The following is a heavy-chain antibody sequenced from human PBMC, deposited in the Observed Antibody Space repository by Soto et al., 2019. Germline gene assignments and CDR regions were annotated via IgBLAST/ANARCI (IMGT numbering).Heavy chain of an antibody. V-gene: IGHV3-30*18. CDR1: GFTFSSYG. D-gene: IGHD6-19*01. CDR3: AKYAYASGWYRPYFDY. Sequence: ESGGGVVQPGRSLRLSCAASGFTFSSYGMHWVRQAPGKGLEWVAVISYDGSNKYYADSVKGRFTISRDNSKNTLYLQMNSLRAEDTAVYYCAKYAYASGWYRPYFDYWGQGTLVTVSS. J-gene: IGHJ4*02. CDR2: ISYDGSNK.